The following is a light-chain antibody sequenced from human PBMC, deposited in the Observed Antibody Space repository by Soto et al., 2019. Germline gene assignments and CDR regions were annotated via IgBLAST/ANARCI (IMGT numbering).Light chain of an antibody. V-gene: IGKV3D-15*01. CDR1: QSVSNN. CDR2: GAS. J-gene: IGKJ1*01. Sequence: EVVLTQSPGTVSLSTGERATLSCRASQSVSNNYLAWYQQKPGQAPRLLIYGASNRATGIPDRFSGSGSGTEFTLTISSLQSEDFAIYYCQQYKEWPPWTFGQGTKVDI. CDR3: QQYKEWPPWT.